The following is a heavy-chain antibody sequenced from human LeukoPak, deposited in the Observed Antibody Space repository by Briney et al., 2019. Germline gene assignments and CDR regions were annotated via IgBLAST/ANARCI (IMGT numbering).Heavy chain of an antibody. CDR3: ARDGYYYDSSGYYVHYYYMDV. CDR1: GFTFSSYG. V-gene: IGHV3-33*01. D-gene: IGHD3-22*01. CDR2: IWYDGSNK. Sequence: GGSLRLSCAASGFTFSSYGMHWVRQAPGKGLEWVAVIWYDGSNKYYADSVKGRFTISRDNSKNTLYLQMNSLRAEDTAVYYCARDGYYYDSSGYYVHYYYMDVWGKGTTVTVSS. J-gene: IGHJ6*03.